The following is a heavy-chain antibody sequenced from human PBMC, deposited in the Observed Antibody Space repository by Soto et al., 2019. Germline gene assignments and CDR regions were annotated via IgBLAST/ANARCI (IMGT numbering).Heavy chain of an antibody. V-gene: IGHV3-23*01. J-gene: IGHJ5*02. D-gene: IGHD6-19*01. CDR1: GFTLSNYA. CDR3: AKTNLSRAHTSGWNDWFDP. CDR2: VRGHSRSI. Sequence: DVQLLESGGGLVQPGGSLRLTCAASGFTLSNYAMSWVRQAPGKGLEWVSVVRGHSRSIYYADSVRGRFTISRDNSKNTLYLQMNSLRVEDTAVYHCAKTNLSRAHTSGWNDWFDPWGQGTLVTVSS.